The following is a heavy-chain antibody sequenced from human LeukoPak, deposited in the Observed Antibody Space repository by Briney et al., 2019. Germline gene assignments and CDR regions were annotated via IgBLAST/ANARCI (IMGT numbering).Heavy chain of an antibody. CDR2: IIPIFGTA. CDR1: GGTFSSYA. D-gene: IGHD3-16*02. CDR3: ARVGEVDYDYVWGSYRQNWFDP. J-gene: IGHJ5*02. V-gene: IGHV1-69*06. Sequence: SVKVSCKASGGTFSSYAISWVRQAPGQGLEWMGGIIPIFGTANYAQKFQGRVTITAGKSTSTAYMELRSLRSDDTAVYYCARVGEVDYDYVWGSYRQNWFDPWGQGTLVTVSS.